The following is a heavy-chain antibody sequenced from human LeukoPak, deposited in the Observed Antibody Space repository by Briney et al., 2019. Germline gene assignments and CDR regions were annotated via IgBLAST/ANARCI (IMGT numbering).Heavy chain of an antibody. D-gene: IGHD3-16*01. J-gene: IGHJ4*02. CDR3: ARGGIGDPLRGDY. Sequence: ASVKVSCKASGGTFSSYAISWVRQAPGQGLEWMGWINTNTGNPTYAQGFTGRFVFSLDTSGSTAYLQISSLKAEDTAVYYYARGGIGDPLRGDYWGQGTLVTVSS. CDR1: GGTFSSYA. CDR2: INTNTGNP. V-gene: IGHV7-4-1*02.